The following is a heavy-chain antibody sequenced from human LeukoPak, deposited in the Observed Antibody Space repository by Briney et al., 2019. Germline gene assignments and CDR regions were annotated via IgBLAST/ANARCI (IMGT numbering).Heavy chain of an antibody. CDR2: IRGSGGIT. D-gene: IGHD6-25*01. V-gene: IGHV3-23*01. Sequence: GGSLRLSCAASGFTFSSYAMSWVRQAPGKGLEWVSGIRGSGGITYYAASVKGRFTVSRDTSKNTLYLQMNSLRAEDTAVYYCAKGGSSGWLFDYWGQGTLVTVSS. J-gene: IGHJ4*02. CDR1: GFTFSSYA. CDR3: AKGGSSGWLFDY.